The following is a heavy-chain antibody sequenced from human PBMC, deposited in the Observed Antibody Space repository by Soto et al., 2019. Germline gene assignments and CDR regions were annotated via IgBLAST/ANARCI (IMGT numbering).Heavy chain of an antibody. CDR1: GGSISSGDYY. Sequence: SETLSLTCTVSGGSISSGDYYWSWIRQPPGKGLEWIGYIYYSGSTYYNPSLKSRVTISVDTSKNQFSLKLSSVTAADTAVYYCAVSGYSYGYYYGMDVWGQGTTVTVSS. J-gene: IGHJ6*02. V-gene: IGHV4-30-4*01. CDR2: IYYSGST. D-gene: IGHD5-18*01. CDR3: AVSGYSYGYYYGMDV.